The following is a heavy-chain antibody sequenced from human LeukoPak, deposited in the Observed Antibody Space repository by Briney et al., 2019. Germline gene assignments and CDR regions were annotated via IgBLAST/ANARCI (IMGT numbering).Heavy chain of an antibody. D-gene: IGHD6-19*01. Sequence: GGSLRLSCAASGFTLKNAWMTWVRQGPGKGLEWVSSIYPNGGSTFYADSVKGRFTISRDNSKNTLYLQMSSLRTEDTAIYYCTKDVVPDSGWDLDYWGQGTLVTVSS. J-gene: IGHJ4*02. CDR2: IYPNGGST. CDR3: TKDVVPDSGWDLDY. CDR1: GFTLKNAW. V-gene: IGHV3-23*01.